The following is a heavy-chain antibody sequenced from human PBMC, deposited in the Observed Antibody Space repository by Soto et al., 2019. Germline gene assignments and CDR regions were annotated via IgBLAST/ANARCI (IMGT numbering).Heavy chain of an antibody. J-gene: IGHJ4*02. V-gene: IGHV3-23*01. CDR3: AKDPLIPGTTGTYYFDY. D-gene: IGHD1-1*01. CDR1: GFTFSSYA. CDR2: ISGSGGST. Sequence: GGSLRLSCAASGFTFSSYAMSWFRQAPGKGLEWVSAISGSGGSTYYADSVKGRFTISRDNSKDTLYLQMNSLRAEDTAVYYCAKDPLIPGTTGTYYFDYWGQGTLVTVSS.